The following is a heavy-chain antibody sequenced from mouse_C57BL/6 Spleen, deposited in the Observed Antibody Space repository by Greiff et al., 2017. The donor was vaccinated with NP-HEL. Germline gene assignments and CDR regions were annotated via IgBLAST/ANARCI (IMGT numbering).Heavy chain of an antibody. Sequence: QVQLKQPGAELVKPGASVKLSCKASGYTFTSYRMHWVKQRPGQGLEWIGMIHPNSGSTNYNEKFKSKATLTVDKSSSTAYMQLSSLTSEDSAVYYCARKGIYYGNYEDYAMDYWGQGTSVTVSS. CDR2: IHPNSGST. CDR3: ARKGIYYGNYEDYAMDY. CDR1: GYTFTSYR. V-gene: IGHV1-64*01. J-gene: IGHJ4*01. D-gene: IGHD2-1*01.